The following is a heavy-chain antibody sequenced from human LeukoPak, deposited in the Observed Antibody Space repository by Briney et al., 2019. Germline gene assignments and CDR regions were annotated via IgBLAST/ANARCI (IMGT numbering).Heavy chain of an antibody. CDR3: ARSGTNGTDHWFDP. D-gene: IGHD1-1*01. CDR2: VYYTVIS. J-gene: IGHJ5*02. V-gene: IGHV4-38-2*01. CDR1: GVSISSVYY. Sequence: SETLSLTCGVSGVSISSVYYWAWIRQPPGKGLEWVGSVYYTVISYSGPYLNSRVTISLDTSKNKLYLKLTSVTAADTAVYYCARSGTNGTDHWFDPWGQGTLVTVSS.